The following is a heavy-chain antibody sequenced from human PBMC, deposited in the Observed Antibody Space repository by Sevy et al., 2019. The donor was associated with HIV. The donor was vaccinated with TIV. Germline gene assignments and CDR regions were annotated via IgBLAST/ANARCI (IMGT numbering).Heavy chain of an antibody. V-gene: IGHV3-30*02. CDR2: IRYDGSNK. Sequence: GGCLRLSCAASGFTFSSYGMHWVRQAPGKGLEWVAFIRYDGSNKYYADSVKGRFTISRDNSKNTLYLQMNSLRAEDTAVYYCAKELCSSTSCYVYYYYYGMDVWGQGTTVTVSS. CDR3: AKELCSSTSCYVYYYYYGMDV. J-gene: IGHJ6*02. CDR1: GFTFSSYG. D-gene: IGHD2-2*01.